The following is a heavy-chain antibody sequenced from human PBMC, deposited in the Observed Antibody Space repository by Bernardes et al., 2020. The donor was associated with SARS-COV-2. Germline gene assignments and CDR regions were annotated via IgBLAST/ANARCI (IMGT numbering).Heavy chain of an antibody. Sequence: GESLKISSKGSGYSFTRYWISWVRQMPGKGLEWMGRIDPSDSYTNYSPSFQGHVTISADKSISTAYLQWSSLKASDTAMYYCATTPVVIKAVWFDPWGQGTLVTVSS. CDR1: GYSFTRYW. J-gene: IGHJ5*02. V-gene: IGHV5-10-1*01. CDR3: ATTPVVIKAVWFDP. D-gene: IGHD3-22*01. CDR2: IDPSDSYT.